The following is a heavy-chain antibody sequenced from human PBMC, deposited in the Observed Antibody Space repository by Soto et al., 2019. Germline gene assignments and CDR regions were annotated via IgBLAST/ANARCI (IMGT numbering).Heavy chain of an antibody. CDR1: GYSFTSYW. V-gene: IGHV5-51*01. CDR3: ARLPTYYYDSSGYYPGPDY. D-gene: IGHD3-22*01. CDR2: IYPGDSDT. J-gene: IGHJ4*02. Sequence: PGESLKISCKGSGYSFTSYWIGWVRQMPGKGLEWMGIIYPGDSDTRYSPSFQGQVTISADKSISTAYLQWSSLKASDTAMYYCARLPTYYYDSSGYYPGPDYWGQGTLVTSPQ.